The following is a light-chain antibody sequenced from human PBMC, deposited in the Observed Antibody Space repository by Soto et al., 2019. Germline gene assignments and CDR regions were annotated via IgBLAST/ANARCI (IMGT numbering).Light chain of an antibody. J-gene: IGKJ4*01. Sequence: EIVLTQSPATLSLSPGDRATLSCRASQSVSSYVAWYQQKPGQAPRHLIYDASNRATGVPARFSGSGSGTDFTLTISSLQPEDFAVYYCQQRSNWPSTFGGGTKVEMK. V-gene: IGKV3-11*01. CDR1: QSVSSY. CDR2: DAS. CDR3: QQRSNWPST.